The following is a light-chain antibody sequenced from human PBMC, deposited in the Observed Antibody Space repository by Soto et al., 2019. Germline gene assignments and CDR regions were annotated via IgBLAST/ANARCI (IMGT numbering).Light chain of an antibody. V-gene: IGKV3-11*01. CDR3: QQRSEWPLT. CDR2: DAS. J-gene: IGKJ4*01. Sequence: DIVLTQSPGTQYLSPGERATLSCRASQSMGTNLAWYLQKPGQAPRLLIYDASNRATGIPAGFSGSGSATDFTLTIASLEPEDSAVYFCQQRSEWPLTFGGGTKLDIK. CDR1: QSMGTN.